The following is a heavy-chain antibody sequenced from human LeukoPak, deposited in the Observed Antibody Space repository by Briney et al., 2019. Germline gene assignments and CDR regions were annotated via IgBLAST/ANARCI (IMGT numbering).Heavy chain of an antibody. D-gene: IGHD5-18*01. CDR3: ATSKDTAGGPY. CDR1: GFTFSDYY. V-gene: IGHV3-11*01. J-gene: IGHJ4*02. CDR2: ISSSGSTI. Sequence: PGGSLRLSCAASGFTFSDYYMSWIRQAPGKGLEWVSYISSSGSTIYYADSVKGRFTISRDNAKNSLYLQLSSVRDEDTAVYYCATSKDTAGGPYWGQGTLVTVSS.